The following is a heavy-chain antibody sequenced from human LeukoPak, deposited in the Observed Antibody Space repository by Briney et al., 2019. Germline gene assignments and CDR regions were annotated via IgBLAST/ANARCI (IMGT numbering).Heavy chain of an antibody. V-gene: IGHV3-23*01. Sequence: GGSLRLSCAASGFTFSNSAMSWVRQAPGKGLEWVSALTGSGGGTYYADSVKGRFTISRDNSKNTMYLQMNSLRAEDTAVYYCAKEAVEFFDYWGQGDLVTVSS. CDR2: LTGSGGGT. D-gene: IGHD3-10*01. J-gene: IGHJ4*02. CDR3: AKEAVEFFDY. CDR1: GFTFSNSA.